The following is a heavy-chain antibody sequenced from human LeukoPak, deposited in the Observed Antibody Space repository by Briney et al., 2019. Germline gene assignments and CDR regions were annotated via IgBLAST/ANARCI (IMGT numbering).Heavy chain of an antibody. V-gene: IGHV3-23*01. CDR2: ISGSGGST. D-gene: IGHD3-22*01. CDR3: ARDIYYYDSSGYYFPGGSDY. Sequence: GGSLRLSCAASGFTFSSYGMSWVRQAPGKGLEWVSAISGSGGSTYYADSVKGRFTISRDNAKNSLYLQMNSLRAEDTAVYYCARDIYYYDSSGYYFPGGSDYWGQGTLVTVSS. J-gene: IGHJ4*02. CDR1: GFTFSSYG.